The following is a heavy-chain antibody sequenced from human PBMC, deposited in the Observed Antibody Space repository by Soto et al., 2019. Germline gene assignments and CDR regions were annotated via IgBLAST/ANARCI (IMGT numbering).Heavy chain of an antibody. D-gene: IGHD1-1*01. Sequence: GGSLRLSCAASGFTFSTYWMSWVRQAPGKGLEWVANIKQDGSERYYVDSVKGRFTISRDNAQNSLYLQMNSLRSEDTAVYYCATDSGTSDYWGQGTLVTVSS. CDR1: GFTFSTYW. V-gene: IGHV3-7*01. CDR3: ATDSGTSDY. CDR2: IKQDGSER. J-gene: IGHJ4*02.